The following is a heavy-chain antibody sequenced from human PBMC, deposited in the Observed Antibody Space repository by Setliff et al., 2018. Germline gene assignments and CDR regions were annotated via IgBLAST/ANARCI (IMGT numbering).Heavy chain of an antibody. V-gene: IGHV1-18*01. CDR2: ISTYNGKT. Sequence: GASVKVSCKASGYIFTSYGFSWVRQAPGQGLEWMGWISTYNGKTNYAQKFQGRVTMTTDTSTSTAYMEMSSLRSEDTAVYYCARERGDIVSTTSYYYYMDVWGKGTTVTVSS. D-gene: IGHD5-12*01. J-gene: IGHJ6*03. CDR3: ARERGDIVSTTSYYYYMDV. CDR1: GYIFTSYG.